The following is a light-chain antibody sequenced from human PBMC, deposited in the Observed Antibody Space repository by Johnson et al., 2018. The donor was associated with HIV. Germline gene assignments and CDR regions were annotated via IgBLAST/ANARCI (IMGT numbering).Light chain of an antibody. CDR3: GTWDSILNVYL. Sequence: QSVLTQPPSVSAAPGLKVTISCSGSSSNIGNNYVSWYQQLPGTAPKLLIYDNNKRPSGIPDRFSGSKSGTSATLGITGLQTGDEADYYCGTWDSILNVYLFGPGTKVTVL. V-gene: IGLV1-51*01. CDR2: DNN. CDR1: SSNIGNNY. J-gene: IGLJ1*01.